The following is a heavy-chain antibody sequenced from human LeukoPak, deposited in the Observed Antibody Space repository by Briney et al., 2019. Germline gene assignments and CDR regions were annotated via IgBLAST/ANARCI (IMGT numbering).Heavy chain of an antibody. CDR3: ARDVGDIVTIPAAISVP. CDR2: MSAYNGNT. D-gene: IGHD2-2*01. Sequence: ASVKVSCKASGYTFSSYGISWVRQAPGQGLEWMGWMSAYNGNTNYAQMLQGRVTMTTDTSTSTAYMEVRSLRSDDTAMYYCARDVGDIVTIPAAISVPWGQGTLVTVSS. CDR1: GYTFSSYG. J-gene: IGHJ5*02. V-gene: IGHV1-18*01.